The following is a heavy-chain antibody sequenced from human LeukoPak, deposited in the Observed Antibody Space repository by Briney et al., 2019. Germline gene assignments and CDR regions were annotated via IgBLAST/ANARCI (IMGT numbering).Heavy chain of an antibody. CDR1: GHTFTGYY. CDR2: INPNSGGT. V-gene: IGHV1-2*02. J-gene: IGHJ4*02. D-gene: IGHD6-19*01. Sequence: ASVKVSCKASGHTFTGYYMHWVRQAPGQGLEWMGWINPNSGGTNHAQKFQGRVSMTRDTSISTAYMELSRLRSDDTAVYYCAQSSGWDSFKYWGQGTLVTVSS. CDR3: AQSSGWDSFKY.